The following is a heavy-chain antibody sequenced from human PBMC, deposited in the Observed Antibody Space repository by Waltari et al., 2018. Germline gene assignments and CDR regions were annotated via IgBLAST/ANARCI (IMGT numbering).Heavy chain of an antibody. J-gene: IGHJ4*02. CDR1: GGSISSSSYY. V-gene: IGHV4-39*07. CDR2: IYYSGRN. Sequence: QLQLQESGPGLVKPSETLSLTCTVSGGSISSSSYYWGWIRQPPGKGLEWIGSIYYSGRNYYNPSLKSRVTISVDTSKNQFSLKLSSVTAADTAVYYCARGDSSSAMRVGTIDYWGQGTLVIVSS. D-gene: IGHD6-13*01. CDR3: ARGDSSSAMRVGTIDY.